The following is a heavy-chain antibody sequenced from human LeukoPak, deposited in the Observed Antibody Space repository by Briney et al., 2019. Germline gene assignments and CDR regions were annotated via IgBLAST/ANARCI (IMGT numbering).Heavy chain of an antibody. CDR2: ISGSGSST. V-gene: IGHV3-23*01. CDR1: GFTFSSYA. Sequence: PGGSLRLSCAASGFTFSSYAMSWVRQAPGKGLEWVSVISGSGSSTYYADSVKGRFTISRDNFKNTLSLQMNSLRAEDTAVYYCVRDRDWGFDYWGQGTLVTVSS. J-gene: IGHJ4*02. CDR3: VRDRDWGFDY. D-gene: IGHD3/OR15-3a*01.